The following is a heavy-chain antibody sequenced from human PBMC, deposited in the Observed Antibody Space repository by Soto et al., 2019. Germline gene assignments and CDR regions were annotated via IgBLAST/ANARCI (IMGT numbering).Heavy chain of an antibody. CDR1: GGSISSGDYY. J-gene: IGHJ5*02. CDR3: ARVPSFWGSIAAAGTRVWFDP. Sequence: PSETLSLTCTVSGGSISSGDYYWSWIRQPPGKGLEWIGYIYYSGSTYYNPSLKSRVTISVDTSKNQFSLKLSSVTAADTAVYYCARVPSFWGSIAAAGTRVWFDPWGQGTLVTVSS. CDR2: IYYSGST. D-gene: IGHD6-13*01. V-gene: IGHV4-30-4*01.